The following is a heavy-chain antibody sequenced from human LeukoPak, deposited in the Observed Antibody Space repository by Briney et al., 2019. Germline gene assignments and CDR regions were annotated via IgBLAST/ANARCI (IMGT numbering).Heavy chain of an antibody. CDR2: IYWDDDK. V-gene: IGHV2-5*02. CDR1: GFSLSTGGVH. J-gene: IGHJ4*02. D-gene: IGHD5-12*01. CDR3: AHGKVEIVPFDY. Sequence: SGPTLVNPTQTLTLTCTFSGFSLSTGGVHVAWIRQPPGKALEWLALIYWDDDKRYSPSLKSSLTITNDSSKNQVVLTMANMDHVDSGTYYCAHGKVEIVPFDYWGPGTVVTVSS.